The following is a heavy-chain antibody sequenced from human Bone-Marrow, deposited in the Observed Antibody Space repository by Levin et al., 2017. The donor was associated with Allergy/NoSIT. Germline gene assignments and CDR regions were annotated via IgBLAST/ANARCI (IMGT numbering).Heavy chain of an antibody. CDR1: GFTFSSYS. CDR2: ISSSSSYI. V-gene: IGHV3-21*01. J-gene: IGHJ5*02. D-gene: IGHD6-13*01. CDR3: ARDFTYCRSSWYGCWFDP. Sequence: GGSLRLSCAASGFTFSSYSMNWVRQAPGKGLEWVSSISSSSSYIYYADSVKGRFTISRDNAKNSLYLQMNSLRAEDTAVYYCARDFTYCRSSWYGCWFDPWGQGTLVTVSS.